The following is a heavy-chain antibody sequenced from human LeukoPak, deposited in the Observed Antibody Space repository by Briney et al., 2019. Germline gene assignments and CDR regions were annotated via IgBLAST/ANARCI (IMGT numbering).Heavy chain of an antibody. D-gene: IGHD4-17*01. J-gene: IGHJ6*04. CDR2: IWYDGSNK. V-gene: IGHV3-33*01. CDR3: ARRSMVTTPYYHYGMDV. CDR1: GFTFSSYG. Sequence: GRSLRLSCAASGFTFSSYGMHWVRQAPGKGLEWVAVIWYDGSNKYYADSVKGRFTISRDNSKNTLYLQMNSLRAEDTAVYYCARRSMVTTPYYHYGMDVWGKGTTVTVSS.